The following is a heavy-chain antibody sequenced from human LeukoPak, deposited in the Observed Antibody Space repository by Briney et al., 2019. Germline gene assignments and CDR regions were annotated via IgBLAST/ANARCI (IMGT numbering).Heavy chain of an antibody. J-gene: IGHJ4*02. Sequence: GGSLRLSCAASGFIFSTYAMSWVRQAPGKGLEWVSVISGSDGRTHYADSAKGRFTISRDNSKNTLYLQMNSLRAEDTAVYYCAKKGYYDGSGYYMYYFDHWGQGTLVTVSS. CDR2: ISGSDGRT. CDR3: AKKGYYDGSGYYMYYFDH. CDR1: GFIFSTYA. D-gene: IGHD3-22*01. V-gene: IGHV3-23*01.